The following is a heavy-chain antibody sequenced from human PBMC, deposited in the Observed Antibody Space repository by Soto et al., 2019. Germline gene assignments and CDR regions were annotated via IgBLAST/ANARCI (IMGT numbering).Heavy chain of an antibody. CDR1: ESTVSRDW. J-gene: IGHJ3*01. CDR2: INQDGSEK. Sequence: PAGSLRLSCAIFESTVSRDWMNWVRQAPGKGLEWVAHINQDGSEKYYVDSVKGRFTISRDNAKKSLYLQMNSLRPADTAVYYCARGGGYSSGYSGWGQGTMVTVSS. CDR3: ARGGGYSSGYSG. V-gene: IGHV3-7*01. D-gene: IGHD6-19*01.